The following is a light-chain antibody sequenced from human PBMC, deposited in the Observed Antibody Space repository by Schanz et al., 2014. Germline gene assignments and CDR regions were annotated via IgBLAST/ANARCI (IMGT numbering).Light chain of an antibody. Sequence: EIVLTQSPATLSLSPGERATLSCRASQSVSSSYLAWYQQKPGQAPRVLIYGASSRATGIPDRFSGSGSGTDFTLTISRLEPEDFAVYYWQQYNNWPPLTFGGGTKVEIK. CDR3: QQYNNWPPLT. V-gene: IGKV3-20*01. J-gene: IGKJ4*01. CDR2: GAS. CDR1: QSVSSSY.